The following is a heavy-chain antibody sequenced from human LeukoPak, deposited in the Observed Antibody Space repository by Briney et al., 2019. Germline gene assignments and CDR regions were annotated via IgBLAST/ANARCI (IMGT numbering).Heavy chain of an antibody. Sequence: ASVKVSCKASGYTFSDHDVNWVRQAPGQGLEWMGWMNPNTGNTGYAQNLQGRVTMTRTNSISTAYMELSSLTSDDTAVYYCARGGGGEYLDWFDFWGQGTLVIVSS. CDR1: GYTFSDHD. CDR2: MNPNTGNT. D-gene: IGHD4-17*01. CDR3: ARGGGGEYLDWFDF. J-gene: IGHJ5*01. V-gene: IGHV1-8*01.